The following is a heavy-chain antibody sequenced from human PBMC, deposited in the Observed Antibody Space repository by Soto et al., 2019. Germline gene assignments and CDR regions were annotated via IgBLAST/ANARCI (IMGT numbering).Heavy chain of an antibody. Sequence: EVQLLESGGGLVQPGGSLTLSCAASGFTFGSYAMTWVRQAPGKGLESVAGLYGNSGGIQYADSVRGRFTIFRDNSNNIVFLHMRSLRVEDTVVYFCAKDAVAGDGLWLMDHWGQGTLVTVSS. J-gene: IGHJ1*01. D-gene: IGHD2-21*02. CDR1: GFTFGSYA. CDR2: LYGNSGGI. V-gene: IGHV3-23*01. CDR3: AKDAVAGDGLWLMDH.